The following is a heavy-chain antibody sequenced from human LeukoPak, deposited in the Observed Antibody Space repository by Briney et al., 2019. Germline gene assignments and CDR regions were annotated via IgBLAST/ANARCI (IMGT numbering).Heavy chain of an antibody. CDR1: GFTFSSYA. V-gene: IGHV3-30-3*01. J-gene: IGHJ4*02. CDR3: ASRLPDTAMVH. D-gene: IGHD5-18*01. Sequence: GRSLRLSCAASGFTFSSYAMHWVRQAPGKGLEWVAVMSYDGSNQYYADSVKGRFTISRDNSKNTLYLQMNSLRAEDTAVYYCASRLPDTAMVHWGQGTLVTVSS. CDR2: MSYDGSNQ.